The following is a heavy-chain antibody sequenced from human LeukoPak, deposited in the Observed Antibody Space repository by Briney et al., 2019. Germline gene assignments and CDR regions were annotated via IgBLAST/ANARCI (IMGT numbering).Heavy chain of an antibody. CDR3: ATEPRGVRGVIIRKN. CDR2: IRYDGSNK. D-gene: IGHD3-10*01. J-gene: IGHJ4*02. V-gene: IGHV3-30*02. Sequence: PGGSLRLSXAASGFTFSSYGMHWVRQAPGKGLEWVAFIRYDGSNKYYADSVKGRFTISRDNSKNTLYLQMNSLRAEDTAVYYCATEPRGVRGVIIRKNWGQGTLVTVSS. CDR1: GFTFSSYG.